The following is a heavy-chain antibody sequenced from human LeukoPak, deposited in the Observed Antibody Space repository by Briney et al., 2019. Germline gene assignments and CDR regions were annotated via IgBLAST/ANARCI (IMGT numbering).Heavy chain of an antibody. Sequence: ASVKVSCKASGYTFTSYDINWVRQATGQGLEWMGWMNPNSGNTGYAQKFQGRVTLTEDTSTDTAYMELSSLRSEDTAVYYCATLGFGYWGQGTLVTVSS. CDR3: ATLGFGY. CDR1: GYTFTSYD. CDR2: MNPNSGNT. V-gene: IGHV1-8*01. D-gene: IGHD3-10*01. J-gene: IGHJ4*02.